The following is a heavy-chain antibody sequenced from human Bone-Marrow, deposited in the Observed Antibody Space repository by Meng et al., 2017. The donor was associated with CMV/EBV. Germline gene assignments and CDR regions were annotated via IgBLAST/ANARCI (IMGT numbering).Heavy chain of an antibody. CDR2: INPNSGGT. CDR3: ARVTQQWLVPYYFDY. CDR1: GYTFTGYY. D-gene: IGHD6-19*01. Sequence: ASVKVSCKASGYTFTGYYMHWVRQAPGQGLEWMGWINPNSGGTNYAQKFQGRVTMTTDTSTSTAYMELRSLRSDDTAVYYCARVTQQWLVPYYFDYWGQGTLVTVSS. V-gene: IGHV1-2*02. J-gene: IGHJ4*02.